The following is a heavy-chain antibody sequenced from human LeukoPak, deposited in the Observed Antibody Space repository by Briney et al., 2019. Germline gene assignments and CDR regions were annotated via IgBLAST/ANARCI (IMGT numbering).Heavy chain of an antibody. CDR2: ISAYNGNT. V-gene: IGHV1-18*01. D-gene: IGHD3-10*01. CDR3: ARAKWFGELFPPEYFQH. Sequence: GASVKVSCKASGYTFTSYGISWVRQAPGQGLEWMGWISAYNGNTNYAQKLQGRVTMTTDTSTSTAYMELRSLRSDDTAAYYCARAKWFGELFPPEYFQHWGQGTLVTVSS. CDR1: GYTFTSYG. J-gene: IGHJ1*01.